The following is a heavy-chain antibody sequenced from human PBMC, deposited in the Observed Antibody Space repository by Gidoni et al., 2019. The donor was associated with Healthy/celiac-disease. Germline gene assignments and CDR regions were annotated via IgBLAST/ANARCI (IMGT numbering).Heavy chain of an antibody. D-gene: IGHD3-10*01. CDR2: ISAYNGNT. Sequence: QVQLVQSGAEVKKPGASVKVSCKASGYTFTSYGISWVRQAPGRGLEWMGWISAYNGNTNYAQKLQGRVTMTTDTSTSTAYMELRSLRSDDTAVYYCARRPSITMVRGVIIREGMDVWGQGTTVTVSS. CDR1: GYTFTSYG. J-gene: IGHJ6*02. V-gene: IGHV1-18*04. CDR3: ARRPSITMVRGVIIREGMDV.